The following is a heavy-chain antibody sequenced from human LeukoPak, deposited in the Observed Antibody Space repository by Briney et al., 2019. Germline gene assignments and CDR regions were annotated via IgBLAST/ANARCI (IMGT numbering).Heavy chain of an antibody. D-gene: IGHD4-17*01. J-gene: IGHJ3*02. CDR1: ADSFSSHC. Sequence: SETLSLTCAVSADSFSSHCWTWIRQAPGKGLEWIGYISYIGSTNYNPSLKSRVTISIDTSKNQFSLKLSSVTAADTAVYYCARDLVTVTKGFDIWGQGTMVSVSS. V-gene: IGHV4-59*11. CDR2: ISYIGST. CDR3: ARDLVTVTKGFDI.